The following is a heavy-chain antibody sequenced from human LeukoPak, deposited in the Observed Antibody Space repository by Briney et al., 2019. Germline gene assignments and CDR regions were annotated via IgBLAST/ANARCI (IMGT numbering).Heavy chain of an antibody. CDR3: AKFLGTATRYDY. J-gene: IGHJ4*02. V-gene: IGHV3-7*01. CDR1: GFTFSSYA. CDR2: INPDGSVK. Sequence: GGSLRLSCAPDGFTFSSYAMNWVRQAPGKGLEWVASINPDGSVKHHVDSVKGRFTISRDNAKNSLSLQMDTLRAEDTAVYYCAKFLGTATRYDYWGQGTLVIVSS. D-gene: IGHD1-1*01.